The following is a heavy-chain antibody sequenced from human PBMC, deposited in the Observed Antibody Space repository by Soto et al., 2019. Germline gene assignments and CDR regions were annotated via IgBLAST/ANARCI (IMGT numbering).Heavy chain of an antibody. CDR3: ARASTTEYYYNSSGSNDAFDI. CDR2: ISAYNGNT. J-gene: IGHJ3*02. Sequence: ASVKVSCKASGYTFTSYGISWVRQAPGQGLEWMGWISAYNGNTNYAQKLQGRVTMTTDTSTSTAYMELRSLRSDDTAVYYCARASTTEYYYNSSGSNDAFDIWVQGTPVTVS. V-gene: IGHV1-18*04. D-gene: IGHD3-22*01. CDR1: GYTFTSYG.